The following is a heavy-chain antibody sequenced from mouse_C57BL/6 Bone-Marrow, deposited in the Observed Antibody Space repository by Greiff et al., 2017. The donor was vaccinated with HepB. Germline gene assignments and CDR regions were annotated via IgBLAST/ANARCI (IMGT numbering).Heavy chain of an antibody. Sequence: VQVVESGAELAKPGASVKLSCKASGYTFTSYWMHWVKQRPGQGLEWIGYINPSSGYTKYNQKFKDKATLTADKSSSTAYMQLSSLTYEDSAVYYCARSDYSLDFDVWGTGTTVTVSS. CDR1: GYTFTSYW. J-gene: IGHJ1*03. CDR2: INPSSGYT. D-gene: IGHD1-1*01. CDR3: ARSDYSLDFDV. V-gene: IGHV1-7*01.